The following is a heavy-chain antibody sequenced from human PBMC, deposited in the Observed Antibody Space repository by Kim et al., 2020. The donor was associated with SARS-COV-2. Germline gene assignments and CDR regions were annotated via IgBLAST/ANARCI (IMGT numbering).Heavy chain of an antibody. V-gene: IGHV3-21*01. J-gene: IGHJ6*02. CDR2: ISSSSSYI. CDR1: GFTSSSYS. Sequence: GGSLRLSCAASGFTSSSYSMNWVRQAPGKGLEWVSSISSSSSYIYYADSVKGRFTIYRDNAKNSRYLQMNSLRPEDTAVYYCARDGGSSSWYYYYGMDVWGQGTTVSVS. D-gene: IGHD6-13*01. CDR3: ARDGGSSSWYYYYGMDV.